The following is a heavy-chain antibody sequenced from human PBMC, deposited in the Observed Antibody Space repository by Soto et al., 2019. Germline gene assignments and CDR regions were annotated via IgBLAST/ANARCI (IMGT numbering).Heavy chain of an antibody. CDR3: ARVDDYSDTGLDY. CDR2: IGSDGRRA. CDR1: GFTFGRHG. D-gene: IGHD4-17*01. V-gene: IGHV3-33*01. Sequence: QVQLVDSGGGVVQPGGSLRLSCAASGFTFGRHGMHWVRQAPGKGLEWVAGIGSDGRRASYADSVKGRFTISRDNGQNTLHLQMTSLRVEETAVYCCARVDDYSDTGLDYWGQGTVVTVSS. J-gene: IGHJ4*02.